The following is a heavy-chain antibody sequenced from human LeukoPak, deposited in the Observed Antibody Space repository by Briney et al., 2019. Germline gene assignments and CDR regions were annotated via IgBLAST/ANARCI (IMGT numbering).Heavy chain of an antibody. D-gene: IGHD1-26*01. Sequence: PSETLSLTCSISGGSMSRLYWTWIRQSPGKGLEWIGYVHNTGGTNYNPSLKSRVTIAVDTSKNQFSLKLSSVVAADTAVYYCARGSGIVGAYFYYYGMDVRGQGTTVTVSS. CDR2: VHNTGGT. V-gene: IGHV4-59*11. CDR3: ARGSGIVGAYFYYYGMDV. CDR1: GGSMSRLY. J-gene: IGHJ6*02.